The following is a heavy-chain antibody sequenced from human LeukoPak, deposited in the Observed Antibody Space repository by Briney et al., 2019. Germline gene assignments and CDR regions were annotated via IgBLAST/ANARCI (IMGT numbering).Heavy chain of an antibody. CDR2: ISTYNDNT. Sequence: ASVKVSCKASGYTFINYGISWVRQAPGQGLEWMGWISTYNDNTNYAQNVQDRVTMTTDRSTSTAYMEVRSLRSDDTAVYYCARDRTRRILSVMIAADAFDIWGQGTMVTVSS. J-gene: IGHJ3*02. CDR3: ARDRTRRILSVMIAADAFDI. V-gene: IGHV1-18*01. D-gene: IGHD2-15*01. CDR1: GYTFINYG.